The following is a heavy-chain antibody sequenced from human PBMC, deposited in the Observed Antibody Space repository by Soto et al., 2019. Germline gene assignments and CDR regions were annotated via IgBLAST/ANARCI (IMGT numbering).Heavy chain of an antibody. D-gene: IGHD3-16*02. J-gene: IGHJ4*02. CDR2: INGSGGST. Sequence: EVQLLESGGGLVQPGGSLRLSCAASGFTFGIYAMYWVRQAPGKGLEWVSSINGSGGSTYYADSVKGRFTISRDNSKNTLYLQMNRLRAEDTAVYYCAKAPHWLLSHYFDYWGQGTLVTVSS. CDR3: AKAPHWLLSHYFDY. CDR1: GFTFGIYA. V-gene: IGHV3-23*01.